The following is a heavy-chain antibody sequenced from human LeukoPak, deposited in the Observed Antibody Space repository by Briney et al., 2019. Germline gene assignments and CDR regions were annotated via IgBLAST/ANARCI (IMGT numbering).Heavy chain of an antibody. CDR3: TTAYYYGSGSYLDYYYYGMDV. J-gene: IGHJ6*04. CDR1: GFTFSNAW. CDR2: IKSKTDGGTT. V-gene: IGHV3-15*01. Sequence: GGSLRLSCAASGFTFSNAWMSWVRQAPGKGLEWVGRIKSKTDGGTTVYAATLKGRFTISRDDSKNTLYLQMNSLKTEDTAVYYCTTAYYYGSGSYLDYYYYGMDVWGKGTAVTVSS. D-gene: IGHD3-10*01.